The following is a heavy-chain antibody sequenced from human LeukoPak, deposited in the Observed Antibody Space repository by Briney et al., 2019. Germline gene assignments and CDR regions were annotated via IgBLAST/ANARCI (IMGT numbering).Heavy chain of an antibody. CDR1: GYTFIGFY. V-gene: IGHV1-2*02. J-gene: IGHJ4*02. D-gene: IGHD4-17*01. CDR2: INPKNGAT. CDR3: ARPTHRLTVTTAIDY. Sequence: ASVKVSCKPSGYTFIGFYIHWVRQAPGQGLQWMGWINPKNGATKYSQNFRGRVTTTRDTSIDTAYMQLSSLTSDDAAIYYCARPTHRLTVTTAIDYWGQGTLVTVSS.